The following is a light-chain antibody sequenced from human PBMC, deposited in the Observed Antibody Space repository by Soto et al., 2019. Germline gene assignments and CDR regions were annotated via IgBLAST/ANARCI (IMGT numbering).Light chain of an antibody. CDR1: GSDVGGYNF. Sequence: QSALTQPASVSGSPGQSITISCTGTGSDVGGYNFVSWYQQHPGKAPKLMIYDVNIRPSGVSNRFSGSKSGNTASLTISGLQAEDEAEYYCCSYASASTRMIFGGGTQLTVL. J-gene: IGLJ2*01. V-gene: IGLV2-14*03. CDR3: CSYASASTRMI. CDR2: DVN.